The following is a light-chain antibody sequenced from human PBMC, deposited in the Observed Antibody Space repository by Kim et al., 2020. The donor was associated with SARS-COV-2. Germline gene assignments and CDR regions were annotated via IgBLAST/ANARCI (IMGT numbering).Light chain of an antibody. J-gene: IGKJ5*01. Sequence: TPGESVTHSSSASQTVYNNDSAWYQPKLGQAPRLHIYGASSRATGIPDRFSGSGSWTDFTLSISRLEPEDFAVYYCQQYGLSPITFGQGTRLEIK. V-gene: IGKV3-20*01. CDR1: QTVYNND. CDR3: QQYGLSPIT. CDR2: GAS.